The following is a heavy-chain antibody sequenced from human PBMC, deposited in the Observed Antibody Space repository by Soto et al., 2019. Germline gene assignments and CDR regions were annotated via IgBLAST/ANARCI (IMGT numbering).Heavy chain of an antibody. CDR3: ARWGVAARPRYYYYYMDV. CDR2: IYYSGST. J-gene: IGHJ6*03. CDR1: GGSISSYY. D-gene: IGHD6-6*01. V-gene: IGHV4-59*01. Sequence: SETLSLTCTVSGGSISSYYWSWIRQPPGKGLEWIGYIYYSGSTNYNPSLKSRVTISVDTSKNQFSLKLSSVTAADTAVYYCARWGVAARPRYYYYYMDVWGKGTTVTVSS.